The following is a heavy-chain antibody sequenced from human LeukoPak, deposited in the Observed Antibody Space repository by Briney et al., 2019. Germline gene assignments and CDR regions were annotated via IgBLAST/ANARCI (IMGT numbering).Heavy chain of an antibody. CDR2: TYTSGSN. CDR1: AHSINTYY. V-gene: IGHV4-4*07. CDR3: ARDGYGYDPFDY. D-gene: IGHD5-18*01. J-gene: IGHJ4*02. Sequence: PTESLSLTFTVYAHSINTYYWSWVPQTAGRGLECVGTTYTSGSNNYNPSRKSRVSMSVDTSKNQFSLKLTSVNAADTAVYSCARDGYGYDPFDYWGQGTLVTVSS.